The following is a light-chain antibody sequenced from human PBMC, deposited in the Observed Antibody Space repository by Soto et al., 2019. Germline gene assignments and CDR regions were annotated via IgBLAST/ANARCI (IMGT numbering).Light chain of an antibody. V-gene: IGLV2-11*01. CDR1: SSAVGGYIY. Sequence: QLVLTQPRSVSGSPGQSVTISCTGTSSAVGGYIYVSWYQQYPAKAPKVMIYDVSRRPSGVPDRFSGSKSGNTASLTISGLQTEDEAVYYCCSYAGNKTVVFGGGTKLTVL. CDR2: DVS. J-gene: IGLJ3*02. CDR3: CSYAGNKTVV.